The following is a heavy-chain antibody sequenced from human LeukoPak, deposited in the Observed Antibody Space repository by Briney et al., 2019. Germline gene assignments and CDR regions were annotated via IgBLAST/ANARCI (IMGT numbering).Heavy chain of an antibody. CDR3: AKTRYYYDSSGYYPTYFDY. CDR2: IYSGGST. D-gene: IGHD3-22*01. CDR1: GFTVSSNY. Sequence: PGGSLRLSCAASGFTVSSNYMSWVRQAPGKGLEWVSVIYSGGSTYYADSVKGRFTISRDNSKNTLYLQMNSLRAEDTAVYYCAKTRYYYDSSGYYPTYFDYWGQGTLVTVSS. V-gene: IGHV3-66*02. J-gene: IGHJ4*02.